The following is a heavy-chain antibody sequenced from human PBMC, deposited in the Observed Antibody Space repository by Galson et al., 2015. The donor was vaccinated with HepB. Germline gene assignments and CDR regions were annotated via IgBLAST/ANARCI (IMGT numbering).Heavy chain of an antibody. J-gene: IGHJ6*03. CDR1: GFTFSNAW. Sequence: SLRLSCAASGFTFSNAWMSWVRQAPGKGLEWVGRIKSKTDGGTTDYAAPVKGRFTISRDDSKNTLYLQMNSLKTEDTAVYYCTTGGYDFWSGYLYYYMDVWGKGTTVTVSS. V-gene: IGHV3-15*01. CDR2: IKSKTDGGTT. CDR3: TTGGYDFWSGYLYYYMDV. D-gene: IGHD3-3*01.